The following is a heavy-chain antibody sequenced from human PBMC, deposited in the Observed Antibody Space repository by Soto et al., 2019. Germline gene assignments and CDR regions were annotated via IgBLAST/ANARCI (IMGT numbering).Heavy chain of an antibody. V-gene: IGHV4-31*03. CDR1: GCSISSGGYY. D-gene: IGHD2-21*02. CDR2: IYYSGST. Sequence: PSETLSLTCTVSGCSISSGGYYWSWIRQHPGKGLEWIGYIYYSGSTYYNPSLKSRVTISVDTSKNQFSLKLSSVTAADTAVYYCARESAYCGGDCYSGWFDPWGQGTLVTVSS. CDR3: ARESAYCGGDCYSGWFDP. J-gene: IGHJ5*02.